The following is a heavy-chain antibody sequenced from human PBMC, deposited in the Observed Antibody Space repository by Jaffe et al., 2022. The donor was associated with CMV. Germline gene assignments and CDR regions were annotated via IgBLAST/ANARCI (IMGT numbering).Heavy chain of an antibody. Sequence: EVQLVESGGGLVQPGGSLRLSCAASGFTLSSYAMSWVRQAPGKGLEWVSAISGSGGGTYYADSMKGRFTISRDNSKNTLYLQMNSLRAEDTAVYYCAKDGHLLSVYGAFDIWGQGTMVTVSS. CDR3: AKDGHLLSVYGAFDI. D-gene: IGHD4-17*01. CDR2: ISGSGGGT. CDR1: GFTLSSYA. V-gene: IGHV3-23*04. J-gene: IGHJ3*02.